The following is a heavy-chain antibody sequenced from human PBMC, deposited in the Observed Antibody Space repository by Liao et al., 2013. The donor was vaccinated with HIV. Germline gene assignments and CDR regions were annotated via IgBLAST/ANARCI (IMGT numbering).Heavy chain of an antibody. CDR3: ARGTYDFWSGYYSDYYYYYMDV. D-gene: IGHD3-3*01. J-gene: IGHJ6*03. CDR1: GGSISSYY. V-gene: IGHV4-4*07. Sequence: QVQLQESGPGLVKPSETLSLTCTVSGGSISSYYWSWMRQPAGKGLEWIGRIYTSGSTNYNPSLKSRVTMSVDTSKNQFSLKLSSVTAADTAVYYCARGTYDFWSGYYSDYYYYYMDVWGKGTTVTVSS. CDR2: IYTSGST.